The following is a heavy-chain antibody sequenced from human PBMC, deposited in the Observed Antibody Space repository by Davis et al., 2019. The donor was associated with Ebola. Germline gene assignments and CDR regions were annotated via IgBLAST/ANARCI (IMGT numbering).Heavy chain of an antibody. V-gene: IGHV3-33*06. D-gene: IGHD1-7*01. J-gene: IGHJ6*02. Sequence: GESLKISCAASGFTFSSYGMHWVRQAPGKGLEWVAVIWYDGGTKYYADSVKGRFIISRDNSKNMLYVQMNSLRAEDTAVYYCVKVGQMKWNFRYAMDVWGQGTTVTVS. CDR2: IWYDGGTK. CDR3: VKVGQMKWNFRYAMDV. CDR1: GFTFSSYG.